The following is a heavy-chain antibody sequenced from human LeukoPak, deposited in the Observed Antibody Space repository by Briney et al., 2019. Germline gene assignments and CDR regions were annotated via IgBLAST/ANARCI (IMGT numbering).Heavy chain of an antibody. J-gene: IGHJ6*03. V-gene: IGHV4-61*01. CDR1: GYSISSGYY. D-gene: IGHD3-22*01. Sequence: NSSETLSLTCTVSGYSISSGYYWGWIRQPPGKGLEWIGYIYYSGSTNYNPSLKSRVTISVDTSKNQFSLKLSSVTAADTAVYYCVRCKDYDSRNYMDVWGKGTTVTVSS. CDR3: VRCKDYDSRNYMDV. CDR2: IYYSGST.